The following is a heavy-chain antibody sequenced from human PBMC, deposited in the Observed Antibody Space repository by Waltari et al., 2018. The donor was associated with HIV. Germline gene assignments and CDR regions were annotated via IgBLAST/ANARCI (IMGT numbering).Heavy chain of an antibody. CDR1: GGSTNSPINF. D-gene: IGHD3-16*02. Sequence: QLQMRESGPGLVKPSETLSLTCSVSGGSTNSPINFWGWVRQPPGRGLEWIGHVSHGGSSYYNPSLEHRVTISVVTFRNQFSLKLNFVTAADTAAYSCVRAPAHGKSSWFFDLWGRGTPVTVAS. V-gene: IGHV4-39*07. CDR2: VSHGGSS. J-gene: IGHJ2*01. CDR3: VRAPAHGKSSWFFDL.